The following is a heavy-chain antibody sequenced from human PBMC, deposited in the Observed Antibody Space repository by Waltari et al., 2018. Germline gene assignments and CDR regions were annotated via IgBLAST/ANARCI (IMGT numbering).Heavy chain of an antibody. CDR3: ARDGDYYFYYGMDV. D-gene: IGHD4-17*01. J-gene: IGHJ6*02. CDR2: IYSGGST. CDR1: GFTVSSNY. V-gene: IGHV3-53*01. Sequence: EVQLVESGGGLIQPGGSLRLSCAASGFTVSSNYLSWVRQAPGKGLEWVSVIYSGGSTYYADAVKGRFTISRDTSKNTLYLQMNSLRAEDTAVYYCARDGDYYFYYGMDVWGQGTTVTVSS.